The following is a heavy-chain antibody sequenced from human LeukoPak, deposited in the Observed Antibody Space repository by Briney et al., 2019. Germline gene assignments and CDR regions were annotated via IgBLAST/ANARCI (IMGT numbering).Heavy chain of an antibody. CDR1: GFTFSTYR. D-gene: IGHD3-10*01. Sequence: GGSLRLSCAASGFTFSTYRMHWVRRAPGKGLVWVSRISTDGSNTNYADSVKGRFTISRDNAKNTLWLQMNSLRAEDTAMYYCATIRTPSYYYGSGAYDFDYWGQGTLVTVSS. V-gene: IGHV3-74*01. J-gene: IGHJ4*02. CDR3: ATIRTPSYYYGSGAYDFDY. CDR2: ISTDGSNT.